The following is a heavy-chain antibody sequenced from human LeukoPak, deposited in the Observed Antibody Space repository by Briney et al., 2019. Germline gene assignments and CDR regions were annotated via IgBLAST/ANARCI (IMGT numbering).Heavy chain of an antibody. J-gene: IGHJ4*02. D-gene: IGHD3-16*02. Sequence: SETLSLTCAVSGGSFSGYYWSWIRQPPGKGLEWIGEINHSGSTNYNPSLKSRVTISVDTSKNQFSLKLSSVTAADTAVYYCARGYHGGSYRYGRLPFDYWGQGTLVTVSS. CDR1: GGSFSGYY. CDR2: INHSGST. V-gene: IGHV4-34*01. CDR3: ARGYHGGSYRYGRLPFDY.